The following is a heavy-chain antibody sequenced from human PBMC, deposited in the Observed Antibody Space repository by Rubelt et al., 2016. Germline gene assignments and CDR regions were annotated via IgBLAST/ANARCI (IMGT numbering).Heavy chain of an antibody. CDR1: GGSISSYY. CDR2: IYYSGST. CDR3: ARLQWELSTIDF. V-gene: IGHV4-39*07. D-gene: IGHD1-26*01. Sequence: QLQLQESGPGLVKPSETLSLTCTVSGGSISSYYWSWIRQPPGKGLEWIGSIYYSGSTYYNPSLKSRVTISADTSNNQFSLKLGSVTAADTAVYYCARLQWELSTIDFWGQGTLVTVSS. J-gene: IGHJ4*02.